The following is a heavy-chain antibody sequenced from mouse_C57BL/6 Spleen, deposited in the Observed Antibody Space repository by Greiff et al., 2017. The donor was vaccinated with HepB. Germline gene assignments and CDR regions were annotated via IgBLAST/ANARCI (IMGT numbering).Heavy chain of an antibody. CDR3: ARERGGSYWYFDV. V-gene: IGHV5-4*01. D-gene: IGHD1-1*01. CDR1: GFTFSSYA. CDR2: ISDGGSYT. J-gene: IGHJ1*03. Sequence: EVKLMESGGGLVKPGGSLKLSCAASGFTFSSYAMSWVRQTPEKRLEWVATISDGGSYTYYPDNVKGRFTISRDNAKNNLYLQMSHLKSEDTAMYYCARERGGSYWYFDVWGTGTTVTVSS.